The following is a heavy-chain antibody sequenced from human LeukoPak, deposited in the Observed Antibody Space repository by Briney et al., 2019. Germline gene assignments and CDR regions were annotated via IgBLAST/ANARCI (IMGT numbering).Heavy chain of an antibody. D-gene: IGHD1-14*01. CDR3: ARGTDFDY. CDR1: TFTFSNYW. CDR2: IKQDGSEK. J-gene: IGHJ4*02. Sequence: PGGSLRLSCAASTFTFSNYWMSWVRQAPGKGLEWVANIKQDGSEKYYVDSVKGRFTISRDNAKTSLYLQMNSLRAEDTAVYYCARGTDFDYWGQGTLVTVSS. V-gene: IGHV3-7*03.